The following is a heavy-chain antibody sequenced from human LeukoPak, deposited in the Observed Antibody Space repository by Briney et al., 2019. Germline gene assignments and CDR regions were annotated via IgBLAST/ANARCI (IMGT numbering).Heavy chain of an antibody. Sequence: GGSLRLSCAASGFSFSDYWMHWVRQVPGKGLMWVANINGDGGIRNYADSVKGRFTISRDSSKNTLYLQMNSLRAEDTAVYYCAGYNCSSTRCYTGGFDYWGQGTLVTVSS. V-gene: IGHV3-74*01. CDR3: AGYNCSSTRCYTGGFDY. D-gene: IGHD2-2*02. CDR1: GFSFSDYW. J-gene: IGHJ4*02. CDR2: INGDGGIR.